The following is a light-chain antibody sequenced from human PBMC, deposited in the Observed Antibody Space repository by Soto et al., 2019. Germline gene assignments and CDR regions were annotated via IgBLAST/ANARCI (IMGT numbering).Light chain of an antibody. Sequence: KQSPATLSFSPRERATLSCRASQSVSSYLAWYQQKPGQAPRLLIHDASNRATGIPARFSGSGSGTDFALTITGLQPEDFATYYCQQSYSRVTFGQGTKVDIK. V-gene: IGKV3-11*01. J-gene: IGKJ1*01. CDR1: QSVSSY. CDR3: QQSYSRVT. CDR2: DAS.